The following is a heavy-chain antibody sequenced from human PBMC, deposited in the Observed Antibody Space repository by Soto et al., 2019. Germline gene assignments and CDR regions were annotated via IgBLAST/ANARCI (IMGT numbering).Heavy chain of an antibody. D-gene: IGHD3-3*01. J-gene: IGHJ5*02. V-gene: IGHV1-18*04. CDR3: ARGSVVVAPPSGFDP. Sequence: ASVKVSCKASGYIFTSYGFTWVRQAPGQGFVWMGWISAYNANTKYAQKFQGRVTMTTDTLRSTAYMELRSLRSDDTAVYYCARGSVVVAPPSGFDPWGQGTLVTVSS. CDR2: ISAYNANT. CDR1: GYIFTSYG.